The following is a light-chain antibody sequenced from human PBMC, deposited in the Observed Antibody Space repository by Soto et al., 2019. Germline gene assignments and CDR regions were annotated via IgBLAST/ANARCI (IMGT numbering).Light chain of an antibody. CDR1: NSNIGSNP. Sequence: QSVLTQPPSASGTPGQSVTFSCSGSNSNIGSNPVNWYQQLPGTAPRLLIYSNNQRPSGVPDRFSGSKSGTSASLAISWLLSEDEADYFCSTWDDSLAGLVIFGGGTKVTVL. CDR3: STWDDSLAGLVI. V-gene: IGLV1-44*01. CDR2: SNN. J-gene: IGLJ2*01.